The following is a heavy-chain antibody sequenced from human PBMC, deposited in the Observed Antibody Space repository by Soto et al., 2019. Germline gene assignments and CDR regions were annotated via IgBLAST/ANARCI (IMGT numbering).Heavy chain of an antibody. CDR1: GFTFSDYS. CDR2: ISSGSSYI. V-gene: IGHV3-21*01. J-gene: IGHJ6*02. D-gene: IGHD2-21*02. CDR3: ARARAYCGGDCSGMDV. Sequence: GSLRLSCAASGFTFSDYSMSWVRQVPGKGLEWVSSISSGSSYIKYADSVEGRFTISRDNAKNSVYLQMTSLRVEDTAIYYCARARAYCGGDCSGMDVWGQGTTVTVS.